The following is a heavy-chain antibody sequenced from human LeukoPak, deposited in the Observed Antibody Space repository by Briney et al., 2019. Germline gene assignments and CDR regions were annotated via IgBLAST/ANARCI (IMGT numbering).Heavy chain of an antibody. J-gene: IGHJ4*02. CDR2: IYHSGST. CDR1: GGSISSGGYS. V-gene: IGHV4-30-2*01. D-gene: IGHD4-23*01. Sequence: SETLSLTCAVSGGSISSGGYSWSWIRQPPGKGLEWIGYIYHSGSTYYNPSLKSRVTISVDRSKNQFSLKLSSVTAADTAVYYCARGGGGMTTVVPFDYWGQGTLVTVSS. CDR3: ARGGGGMTTVVPFDY.